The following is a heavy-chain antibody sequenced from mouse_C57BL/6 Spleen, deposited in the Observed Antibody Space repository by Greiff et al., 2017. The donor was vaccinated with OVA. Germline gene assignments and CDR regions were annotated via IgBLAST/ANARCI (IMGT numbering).Heavy chain of an antibody. V-gene: IGHV1-69*01. D-gene: IGHD1-1*01. CDR2: IDPSDSYT. J-gene: IGHJ4*01. CDR3: ARGLYGSSRYAMDY. CDR1: GYTFTSYW. Sequence: QVQLQQPGAELVMPGASVKLSCKASGYTFTSYWMHWVKQRPGQGLEWIGEIDPSDSYTNYNQKFKGKSTLTVDKSSSTAYMQLSSLTSEDSAVYYCARGLYGSSRYAMDYWGQGTSVTVSS.